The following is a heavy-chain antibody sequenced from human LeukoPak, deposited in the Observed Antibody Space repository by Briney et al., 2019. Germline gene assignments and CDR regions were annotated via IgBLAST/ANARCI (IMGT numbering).Heavy chain of an antibody. CDR3: ARTLVGATEGYYYYYMDV. D-gene: IGHD1-26*01. CDR1: GGTFSSYA. J-gene: IGHJ6*03. V-gene: IGHV1-69*05. Sequence: SVKVSCKASGGTFSSYAISWVRQAPGQGLEWMGGIIPIFGTANYAQKFQDRVTITTDESTSTAYMELSSLRSEDTAVYYCARTLVGATEGYYYYYMDVWGKGTTVTVSS. CDR2: IIPIFGTA.